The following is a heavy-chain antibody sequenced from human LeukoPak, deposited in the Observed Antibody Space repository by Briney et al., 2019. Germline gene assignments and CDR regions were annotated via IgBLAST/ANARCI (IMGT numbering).Heavy chain of an antibody. V-gene: IGHV3-21*01. CDR3: AREPDNKYGGTTSGH. Sequence: PGGSLRLSCAASGFTFSSYSMNWVRQAPGKGLEWVSSISSSSSYIYYADSVKGRFTISRDNAKNSLYLQMNSLRAEDTAVYYCAREPDNKYGGTTSGHWGQGTLVTVSS. D-gene: IGHD4-23*01. CDR2: ISSSSSYI. J-gene: IGHJ1*01. CDR1: GFTFSSYS.